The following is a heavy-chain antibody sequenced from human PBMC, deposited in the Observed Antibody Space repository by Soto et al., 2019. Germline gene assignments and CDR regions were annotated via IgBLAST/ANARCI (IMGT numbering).Heavy chain of an antibody. Sequence: AASVKVSCKASGYTFTSYDINWVRQATGQGLEWMGWMNPNSGNTGYARKFQGRVTMTRNTSISTAYMELSSLRSEDTAVYYCARGRVEPGYCSGGSCYSHTMDVWGKGTTVTVSS. D-gene: IGHD2-15*01. CDR2: MNPNSGNT. V-gene: IGHV1-8*01. CDR3: ARGRVEPGYCSGGSCYSHTMDV. CDR1: GYTFTSYD. J-gene: IGHJ6*03.